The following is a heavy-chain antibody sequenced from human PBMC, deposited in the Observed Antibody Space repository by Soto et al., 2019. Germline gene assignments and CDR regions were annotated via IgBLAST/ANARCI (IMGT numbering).Heavy chain of an antibody. CDR2: ISLYSDGT. Sequence: HVQLVQSGGEVKRPGASVKVSCKTSGYTFSNYGITWVRQAPGQPLEWLGWISLYSDGTNYAQKFQGRVSMTTDTSTTTAYMELRSLRSDDTAVYYCARVVPGAEAWFGPWGQGTLVSVSS. CDR3: ARVVPGAEAWFGP. J-gene: IGHJ5*02. V-gene: IGHV1-18*01. D-gene: IGHD2-2*01. CDR1: GYTFSNYG.